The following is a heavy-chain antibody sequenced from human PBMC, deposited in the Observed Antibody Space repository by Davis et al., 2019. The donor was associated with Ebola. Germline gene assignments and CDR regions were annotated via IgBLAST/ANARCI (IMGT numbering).Heavy chain of an antibody. D-gene: IGHD6-13*01. CDR1: GGTFTNSA. Sequence: SVKVSCKASGGTFTNSAVSWVRQAPGQGLEWMGGIIPISTTTIHAQKFQGRITITADKPTSTVYLELSSLRFEDTAVYYCARGAGAAADSDYYGMDVWGQGTTVTV. CDR2: IIPISTTT. CDR3: ARGAGAAADSDYYGMDV. V-gene: IGHV1-69*06. J-gene: IGHJ6*02.